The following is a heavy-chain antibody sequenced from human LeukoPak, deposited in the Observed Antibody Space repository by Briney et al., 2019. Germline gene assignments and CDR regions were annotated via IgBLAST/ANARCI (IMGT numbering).Heavy chain of an antibody. Sequence: PGGSLRLSCAASGFTFSSYGMHWVRQAPGKGLEWVAVISYDGSNKYYADSVKGRFTISRDNSKKTLYLQLNSLRVEDTAIYYCAKGQELDDGVFDSWGQGTLVTVSS. V-gene: IGHV3-30*18. CDR3: AKGQELDDGVFDS. D-gene: IGHD1-1*01. J-gene: IGHJ4*02. CDR2: ISYDGSNK. CDR1: GFTFSSYG.